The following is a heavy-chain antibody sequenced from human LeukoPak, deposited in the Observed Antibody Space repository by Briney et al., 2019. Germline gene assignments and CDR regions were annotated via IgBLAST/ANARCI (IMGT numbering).Heavy chain of an antibody. V-gene: IGHV3-48*04. J-gene: IGHJ4*02. CDR1: GFTFNSYS. Sequence: PGGSLRLSCAASGFTFNSYSMVWVRQAPGKGLEWVSYISTSSSTIYYADSVKGRFTISRDNARNSLYLQMNSLRADDTAVYYCAKGGPTGSNYFDFWGQGTLVTVSS. CDR3: AKGGPTGSNYFDF. D-gene: IGHD1-26*01. CDR2: ISTSSSTI.